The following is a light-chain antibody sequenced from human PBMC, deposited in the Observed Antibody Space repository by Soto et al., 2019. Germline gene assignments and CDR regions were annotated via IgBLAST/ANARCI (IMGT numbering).Light chain of an antibody. J-gene: IGLJ1*01. CDR2: EVS. Sequence: QSALTQPASVSGSPGQSITISCTGTSRDVGGYNFVSWYQQHTGKAPKPMIFEVSNRPPGASIRISGSKSVNTASMTISGLQPEDEADPYRSSYTSRSTYVFGTGTKVPVL. CDR1: SRDVGGYNF. V-gene: IGLV2-14*01. CDR3: SSYTSRSTYV.